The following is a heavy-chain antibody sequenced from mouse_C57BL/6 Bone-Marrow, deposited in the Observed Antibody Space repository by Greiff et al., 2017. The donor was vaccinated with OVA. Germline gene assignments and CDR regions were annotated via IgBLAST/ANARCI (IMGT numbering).Heavy chain of an antibody. Sequence: QVQLQQSGAELVKPGASVKISCKASGYTFTDYYINWVKQRPGQGLEWIGKIGPGSGSTYYNEKFKGKATLTADKSSSTAYMQLSSLTSEDSAVEFCARRGYDSNYDYWYFDVWGTGTTVTVSS. D-gene: IGHD2-5*01. V-gene: IGHV1-77*01. J-gene: IGHJ1*03. CDR2: IGPGSGST. CDR1: GYTFTDYY. CDR3: ARRGYDSNYDYWYFDV.